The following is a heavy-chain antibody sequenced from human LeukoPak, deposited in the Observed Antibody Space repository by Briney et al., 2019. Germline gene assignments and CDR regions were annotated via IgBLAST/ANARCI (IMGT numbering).Heavy chain of an antibody. CDR1: GFTFSSYA. V-gene: IGHV3-23*01. Sequence: GGSLRLSCAASGFTFSSYAMSWVRQAPGKGLDWVSAISGSGGSTYYEDSVKGRFTISRDNSKNTLYLQMNSLRAEDTAVYYCAKGPTKGYCSSTSCYIVDWFDPWGQGTLVTVSS. CDR2: ISGSGGST. J-gene: IGHJ5*02. CDR3: AKGPTKGYCSSTSCYIVDWFDP. D-gene: IGHD2-2*02.